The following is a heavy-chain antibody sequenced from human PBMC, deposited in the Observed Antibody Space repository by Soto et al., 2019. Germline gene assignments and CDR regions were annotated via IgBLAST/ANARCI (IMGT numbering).Heavy chain of an antibody. CDR1: GFTFSDYY. D-gene: IGHD2-15*01. CDR3: ARVGSGGSWCDP. V-gene: IGHV3-11*06. Sequence: QVQLVESGGGLVKPGGSLRLSCAASGFTFSDYYMSWIRQAPGKGLEWVSYISSSSSYTNYADSVKGRFTISRDNAKNSLSLPMTGLRAEDTAVYYCARVGSGGSWCDPWGQGTLVTVSS. CDR2: ISSSSSYT. J-gene: IGHJ5*02.